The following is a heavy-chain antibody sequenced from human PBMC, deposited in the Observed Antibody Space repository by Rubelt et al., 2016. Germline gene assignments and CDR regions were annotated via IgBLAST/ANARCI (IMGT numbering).Heavy chain of an antibody. Sequence: QVQLQESGPGLVKPSETLSLTCTVSGGSVSSGSYYWSWIRQPPGKGLEWIGYIYYCGSTYYNPSLKSRVTISVDTSKNQFDLKLSAVTAADTAVYYCAGTKGRVDYWGQGTLVTVSS. CDR1: GGSVSSGSYY. V-gene: IGHV4-61*01. CDR3: AGTKGRVDY. CDR2: IYYCGST. J-gene: IGHJ4*02. D-gene: IGHD1-26*01.